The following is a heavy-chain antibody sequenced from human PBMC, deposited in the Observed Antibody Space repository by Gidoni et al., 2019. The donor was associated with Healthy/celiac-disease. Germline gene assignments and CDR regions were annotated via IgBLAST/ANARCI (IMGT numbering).Heavy chain of an antibody. J-gene: IGHJ4*02. Sequence: EVQLVESGGGLGKPGGSRRRAWAASGFTVSKAWRSWVRQAPGKGREWVCRIQSKTDGGTTDYAAPVKGRFTISRDDSKNTLYLQMNSLKTEDTAVYYCTTDHVLRYFDWLFPFNYWGQGTLVTVSS. CDR3: TTDHVLRYFDWLFPFNY. V-gene: IGHV3-15*01. CDR1: GFTVSKAW. D-gene: IGHD3-9*01. CDR2: IQSKTDGGTT.